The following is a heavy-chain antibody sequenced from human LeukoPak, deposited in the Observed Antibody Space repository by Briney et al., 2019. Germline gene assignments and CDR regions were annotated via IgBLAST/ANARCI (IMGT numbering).Heavy chain of an antibody. CDR2: ISSSSNTI. D-gene: IGHD3-16*01. CDR3: ARDRAAGAYPWYFDY. V-gene: IGHV3-48*01. Sequence: GGSLRLSCATSGFTFSRYNMNWVRQAPGKGLEWVSYISSSSNTIYYADSAKGRFTISRDNAKNSLYLQMNSLRAEDTAVYYCARDRAAGAYPWYFDYWGQGTLVTVSS. CDR1: GFTFSRYN. J-gene: IGHJ4*02.